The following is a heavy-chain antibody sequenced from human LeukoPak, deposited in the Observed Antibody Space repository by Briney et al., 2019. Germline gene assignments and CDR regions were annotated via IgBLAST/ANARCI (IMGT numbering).Heavy chain of an antibody. J-gene: IGHJ3*02. Sequence: SETLSLTCTVSGDSISSYYWSWIRQPPGKGLEWIGYIYYSGSTNYNPSLKSRVTISVDTSKNQFSLKLNSVTGADTAAYFCARHTNRLDAFDIWGQGTMVTVSS. CDR3: ARHTNRLDAFDI. D-gene: IGHD3-3*01. CDR1: GDSISSYY. V-gene: IGHV4-59*08. CDR2: IYYSGST.